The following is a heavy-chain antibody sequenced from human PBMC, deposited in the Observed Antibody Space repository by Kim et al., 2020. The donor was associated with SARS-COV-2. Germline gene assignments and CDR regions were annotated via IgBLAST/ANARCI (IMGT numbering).Heavy chain of an antibody. D-gene: IGHD6-13*01. CDR2: INHSGST. CDR1: GGSFSGYY. CDR3: ARVAAAGIGY. Sequence: SETLSLTCAVYGGSFSGYYWSWIRQPPGKGLEWIGEINHSGSTNYNPSLKSRVTISVDTSKNQFSLKLSSVTAADTAVYYCARVAAAGIGYWGQGTLVTVAS. J-gene: IGHJ4*02. V-gene: IGHV4-34*01.